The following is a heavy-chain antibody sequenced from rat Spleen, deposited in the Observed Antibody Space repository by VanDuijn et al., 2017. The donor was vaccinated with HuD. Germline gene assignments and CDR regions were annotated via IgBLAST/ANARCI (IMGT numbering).Heavy chain of an antibody. V-gene: IGHV5-25*01. CDR2: VSTSGGYT. Sequence: EVDLVESGGGLVQPGRSTKLSCVASGFTFNDYGLVWVRQAPGKGLEWVASVSTSGGYTHYRDSVKGRFTISRDNAKSTLYLQMDSLRSEDTATYYCATFYSSYGWFVYWGQGTLVTVSS. CDR3: ATFYSSYGWFVY. D-gene: IGHD1-8*01. CDR1: GFTFNDYG. J-gene: IGHJ3*01.